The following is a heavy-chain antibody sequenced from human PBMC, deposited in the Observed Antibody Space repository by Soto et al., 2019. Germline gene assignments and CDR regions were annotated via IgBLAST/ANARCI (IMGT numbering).Heavy chain of an antibody. CDR1: GFTFSRYA. J-gene: IGHJ4*02. CDR2: LSESGGKT. Sequence: EVHLLESGGGLAQPGGSLRLSCAASGFTFSRYAMTWVRQAPGKGLEWVAALSESGGKTYYADSVKGRFTISRDNSKNTAYLQMNSLRVDDAALYYCAKGDSIYGFCVGDWGQGTLVTVSS. V-gene: IGHV3-23*01. CDR3: AKGDSIYGFCVGD. D-gene: IGHD3-3*01.